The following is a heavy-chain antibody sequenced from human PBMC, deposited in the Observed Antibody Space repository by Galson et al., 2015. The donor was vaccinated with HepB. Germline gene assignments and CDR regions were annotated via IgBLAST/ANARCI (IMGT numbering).Heavy chain of an antibody. J-gene: IGHJ3*02. CDR3: ARDYYGSGSYPYEAFDI. CDR2: IYSGGTT. D-gene: IGHD3-10*01. CDR1: GFTVSRIY. V-gene: IGHV3-53*04. Sequence: SLRLSCAASGFTVSRIYMSWVRQAPGKGLEWVSVIYSGGTTYYADSVKGRFTISRHNSKNTLDLQMNSLGAEDTAVYYCARDYYGSGSYPYEAFDIWGQGTMVTVSS.